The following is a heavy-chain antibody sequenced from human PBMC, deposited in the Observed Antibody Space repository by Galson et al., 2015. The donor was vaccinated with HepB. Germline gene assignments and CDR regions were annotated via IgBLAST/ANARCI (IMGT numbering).Heavy chain of an antibody. Sequence: ETLSLTCAVFGGSFSTYHWTWIRQPSGKGLEWIGEITQSGSTHSNPSLKSRVTISVDTSKNQFSLKVRSVTAADTAVYYCARGKGRQVLLDYHYYGMDVWGQGTTVSVSS. J-gene: IGHJ6*01. CDR3: ARGKGRQVLLDYHYYGMDV. CDR2: ITQSGST. CDR1: GGSFSTYH. V-gene: IGHV4-34*01. D-gene: IGHD3-3*01.